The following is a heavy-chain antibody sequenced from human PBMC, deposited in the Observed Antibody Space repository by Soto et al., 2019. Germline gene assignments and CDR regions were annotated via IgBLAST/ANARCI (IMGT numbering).Heavy chain of an antibody. CDR1: GFTFSSYG. CDR3: ARPYGSGSYYYYGMDV. V-gene: IGHV3-33*01. CDR2: IWYDGSNK. Sequence: LRLSCAASGFTFSSYGMHWVRQAPGKGLEWVAVIWYDGSNKYYADSVKGRFTISRDNSKNTLYLQMNSLRAEDTAVYYCARPYGSGSYYYYGMDVWGQGTTVTVSS. J-gene: IGHJ6*02. D-gene: IGHD3-10*01.